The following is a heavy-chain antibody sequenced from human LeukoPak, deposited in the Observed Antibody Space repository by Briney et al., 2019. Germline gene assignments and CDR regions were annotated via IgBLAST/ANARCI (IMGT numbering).Heavy chain of an antibody. D-gene: IGHD3-22*01. CDR2: INYSGIT. J-gene: IGHJ4*02. V-gene: IGHV4-39*01. CDR1: GGSISSSTYY. CDR3: ARRRDSGGHFSFDY. Sequence: PSETLSLTCTVSGGSISSSTYYWGWIRQPPGKGLEWIGIINYSGITYYNPSLKSRVTIFVDTSNNQFSLKLNSVTAADTAVYFCARRRDSGGHFSFDYWGQGILVIVSS.